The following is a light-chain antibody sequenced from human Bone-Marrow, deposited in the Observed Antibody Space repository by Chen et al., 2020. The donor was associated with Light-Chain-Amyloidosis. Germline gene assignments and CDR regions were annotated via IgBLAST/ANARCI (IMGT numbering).Light chain of an antibody. CDR1: QSISSW. Sequence: DIKMTQSPSTLSASVGDRVTITCRASQSISSWLAWYQQKPGKAPKLLIYDDSILESGVPSRFSGSGSGTEFTLTISSLQPDDFATYYCQQYNSYSGTFGQGTKVEIK. CDR2: DDS. J-gene: IGKJ1*01. V-gene: IGKV1-5*01. CDR3: QQYNSYSGT.